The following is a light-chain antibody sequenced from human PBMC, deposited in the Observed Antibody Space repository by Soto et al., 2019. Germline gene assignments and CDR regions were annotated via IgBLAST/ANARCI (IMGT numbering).Light chain of an antibody. J-gene: IGKJ2*01. CDR2: GAS. CDR1: QSVSSN. V-gene: IGKV3-15*01. CDR3: QQYNNWYT. Sequence: EIMMTQSPATLSVSPGEGATLSCRASQSVSSNLAWYQHKPGQAPRLLISGASTRATGIPARFSGSGSGTEFTLTISSLQSEDFAVYYCQQYNNWYTFGQGTRLEIK.